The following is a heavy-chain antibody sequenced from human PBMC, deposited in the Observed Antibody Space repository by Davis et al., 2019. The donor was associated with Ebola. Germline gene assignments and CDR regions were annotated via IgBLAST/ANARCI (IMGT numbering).Heavy chain of an antibody. V-gene: IGHV1-46*01. CDR3: ARGLLYDFWSGYYLDV. D-gene: IGHD3-3*01. Sequence: ASVKVSCKASGYIFSNYDINWVRQASGQGLEWMGIINPSGGSTSYAQKFQGRVTMTRDTSTSTAYMELSSLRSEDTAVYYCARGLLYDFWSGYYLDVWGQGTTVTVSS. J-gene: IGHJ6*02. CDR2: INPSGGST. CDR1: GYIFSNYD.